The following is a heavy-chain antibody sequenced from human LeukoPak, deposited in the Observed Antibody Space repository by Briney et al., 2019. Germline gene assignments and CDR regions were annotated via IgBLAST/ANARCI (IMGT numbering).Heavy chain of an antibody. Sequence: SETLSLTCAVYGGSFSVYYWSCIRQPPGKGREWSGEINHSVSTNYNPSLKRRVTISVDTYNNKLFLKLSSVTAAETAVYYCGRVRFLYSSSPYYFDYWGQGTLVTVSS. CDR1: GGSFSVYY. CDR2: INHSVST. CDR3: GRVRFLYSSSPYYFDY. D-gene: IGHD6-6*01. J-gene: IGHJ4*02. V-gene: IGHV4-34*01.